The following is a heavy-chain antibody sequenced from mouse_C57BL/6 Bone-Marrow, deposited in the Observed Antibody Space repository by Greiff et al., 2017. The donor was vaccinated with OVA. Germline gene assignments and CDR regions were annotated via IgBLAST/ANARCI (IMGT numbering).Heavy chain of an antibody. V-gene: IGHV1-81*01. CDR3: ARPYYYGSSPYRYFDV. CDR1: GYTFTSYG. D-gene: IGHD1-1*01. CDR2: IYPRSGNT. Sequence: QVQLQQSGAELARPGASVKLSCKASGYTFTSYGISWVKQRTGQGLEWIGEIYPRSGNTYYNEKFKGKATLTADKSSSTAYMELRSLTSEDSAVYFCARPYYYGSSPYRYFDVWGTGATVTVSS. J-gene: IGHJ1*03.